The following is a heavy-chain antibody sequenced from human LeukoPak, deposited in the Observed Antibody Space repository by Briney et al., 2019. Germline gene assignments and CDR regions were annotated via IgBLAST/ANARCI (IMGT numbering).Heavy chain of an antibody. CDR2: IRDDGGEI. CDR3: ARDKPRGSYYGSIFDS. J-gene: IGHJ4*02. D-gene: IGHD1-26*01. Sequence: GGSLRLSCEASGFTFSSYWMSWVRQAPGKGLEWVANIRDDGGEIYYVDSVKGRFTISGDNAKSSLFLQMNSLRAEDAAVYYCARDKPRGSYYGSIFDSWGQGTLVTVSS. V-gene: IGHV3-7*01. CDR1: GFTFSSYW.